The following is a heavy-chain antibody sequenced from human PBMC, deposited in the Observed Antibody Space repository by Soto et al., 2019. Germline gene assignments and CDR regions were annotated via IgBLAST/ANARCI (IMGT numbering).Heavy chain of an antibody. V-gene: IGHV3-21*01. J-gene: IGHJ6*02. CDR1: GFTFSSYS. Sequence: GGSLRLSCAASGFTFSSYSMNWVRQAPGKGLEWVSSISSSSSYIYYADSVKGRFTISRDNAKNSLYLQMNSLRAEDTAVYYCARDVGSDTRDYYYYYGMDVWGQGTTVTVSS. CDR2: ISSSSSYI. CDR3: ARDVGSDTRDYYYYYGMDV. D-gene: IGHD1-26*01.